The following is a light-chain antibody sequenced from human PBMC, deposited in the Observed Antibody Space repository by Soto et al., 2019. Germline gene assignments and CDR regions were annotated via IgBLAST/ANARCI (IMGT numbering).Light chain of an antibody. CDR2: GAS. Sequence: EIVLTQSPGTLSLSPGERATLSCRASQSVSSNYLAWYQQKPGQAPRLLIYGASTRATGIPDRFSGSGSGTDFTLTINRLEPEDFAVYYCQQYGSSLFTFGPGTKVDIK. CDR1: QSVSSNY. V-gene: IGKV3-20*01. CDR3: QQYGSSLFT. J-gene: IGKJ3*01.